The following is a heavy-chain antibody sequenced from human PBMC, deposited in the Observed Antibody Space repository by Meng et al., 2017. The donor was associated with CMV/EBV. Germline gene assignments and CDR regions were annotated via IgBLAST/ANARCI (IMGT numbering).Heavy chain of an antibody. CDR2: INHSGST. Sequence: SETLSLTCAVFGGSFSGYYWSWIRQPPGKGLEWIGEINHSGSTNHNLSLKSRVTISVDTSKNQFSLKLSSVTAADTAVYYCARGYLYSGSYYWGQGTLVTVSS. CDR3: ARGYLYSGSYY. D-gene: IGHD1-26*01. CDR1: GGSFSGYY. V-gene: IGHV4-34*01. J-gene: IGHJ4*02.